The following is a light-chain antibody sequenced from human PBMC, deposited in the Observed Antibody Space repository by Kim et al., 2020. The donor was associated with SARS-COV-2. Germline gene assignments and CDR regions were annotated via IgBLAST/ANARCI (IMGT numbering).Light chain of an antibody. J-gene: IGLJ3*02. CDR1: VLAKKY. Sequence: SYELTQPSSVSVSPGQTARITCSGDVLAKKYARWFQQKPGQAPVLVIYKDSGRPAGIPERFSGSSSGATVTLTISGAQVGDEADYDCYSAADNNLGVFG. CDR3: YSAADNNLGV. CDR2: KDS. V-gene: IGLV3-27*01.